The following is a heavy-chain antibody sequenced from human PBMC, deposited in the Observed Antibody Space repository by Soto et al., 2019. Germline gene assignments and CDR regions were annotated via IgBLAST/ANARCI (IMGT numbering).Heavy chain of an antibody. CDR2: IKQDGSEK. J-gene: IGHJ6*02. D-gene: IGHD1-7*01. V-gene: IGHV3-7*05. Sequence: GGSLRLSCAASGFTFSSYWMSWVRQAPGKGLEWVANIKQDGSEKYYVDSVKGRFTISRDNAKNSLYLQMNSLRAEDTAVYYYARKNVDWNYLHYYGMDVWGQGTTVTVSS. CDR1: GFTFSSYW. CDR3: ARKNVDWNYLHYYGMDV.